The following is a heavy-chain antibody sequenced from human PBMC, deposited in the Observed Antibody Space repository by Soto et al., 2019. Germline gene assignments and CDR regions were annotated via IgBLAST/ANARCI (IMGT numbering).Heavy chain of an antibody. CDR3: ARSQGSSTSLEIYYYYYYGMDV. CDR2: IIPIVGSA. D-gene: IGHD2-2*01. CDR1: GGTFSSYA. J-gene: IGHJ6*02. Sequence: QVQLVQSGAEVKKPGSSVKVSCKASGGTFSSYAISWVRQAPGQGLEWMGGIIPIVGSANYAQKFQGRVTITADESKSTAYMELSRLRSEDTAVYYCARSQGSSTSLEIYYYYYYGMDVWGQGTTVIVSS. V-gene: IGHV1-69*01.